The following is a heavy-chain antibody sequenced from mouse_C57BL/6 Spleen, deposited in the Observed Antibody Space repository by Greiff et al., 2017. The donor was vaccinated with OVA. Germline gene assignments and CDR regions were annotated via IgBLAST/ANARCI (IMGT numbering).Heavy chain of an antibody. Sequence: VQLKQSGAELVRPGASVKLSCTASGFNIKDDYMHWVKQRPEQGLEWIGWIDPENGDTEYASKFQGKGTITADTSSNTAYLQLSSLTSEDTAVYYCTTPFTTVVATEYFDVWGTGTTVTVSS. D-gene: IGHD1-1*01. CDR2: IDPENGDT. CDR1: GFNIKDDY. CDR3: TTPFTTVVATEYFDV. V-gene: IGHV14-4*01. J-gene: IGHJ1*03.